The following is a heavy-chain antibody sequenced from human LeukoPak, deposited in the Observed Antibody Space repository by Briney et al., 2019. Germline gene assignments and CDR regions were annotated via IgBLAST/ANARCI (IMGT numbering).Heavy chain of an antibody. Sequence: SETLSLTCSVSGGSISSYYWSWIRQPPGNGLEWIGYVSTNGNTNYNPSLKGRVTISVDTSKNQFSLKVSSVTAAETAVYYCARITTRFPPVGFLDYWGQGTLVTVSS. CDR2: VSTNGNT. D-gene: IGHD2-2*01. V-gene: IGHV4-4*08. CDR3: ARITTRFPPVGFLDY. CDR1: GGSISSYY. J-gene: IGHJ4*02.